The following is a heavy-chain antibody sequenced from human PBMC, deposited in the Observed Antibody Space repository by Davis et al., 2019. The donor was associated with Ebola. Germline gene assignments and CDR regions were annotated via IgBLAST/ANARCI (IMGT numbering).Heavy chain of an antibody. Sequence: GGSLRLSCAASGFTFSSYWMSWVRQAPGKGLEWVAFIRYDGGNKYYADSVKGRFTISRDNSKNTLYLQMDSLSAEDTAVYYCARSGLSFGVVKYHYGMDAWGKGTTVTVSS. CDR2: IRYDGGNK. CDR1: GFTFSSYW. CDR3: ARSGLSFGVVKYHYGMDA. V-gene: IGHV3-30*02. J-gene: IGHJ6*04. D-gene: IGHD3-3*01.